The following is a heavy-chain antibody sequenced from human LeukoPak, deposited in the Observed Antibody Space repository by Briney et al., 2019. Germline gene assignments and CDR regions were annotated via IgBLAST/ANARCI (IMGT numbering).Heavy chain of an antibody. CDR1: GYTFTSYG. V-gene: IGHV1-8*02. CDR2: MNPNSGNT. D-gene: IGHD3-9*01. J-gene: IGHJ5*02. Sequence: ASVKVSCKASGYTFTSYGLSWVRQATGQGLEWMGWMNPNSGNTGYAQKFQGRVTMTRNTSISTAYMELSSLRSEDTAVYYCARGGYYDILTGYYKNWFDPWGQGTLVTVSS. CDR3: ARGGYYDILTGYYKNWFDP.